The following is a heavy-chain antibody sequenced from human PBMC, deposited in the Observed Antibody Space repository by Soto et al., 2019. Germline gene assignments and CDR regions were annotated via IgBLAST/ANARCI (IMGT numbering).Heavy chain of an antibody. CDR1: GGRFCIYA. D-gene: IGHD6-19*01. CDR3: ATRIAVAGTGWFDP. V-gene: IGHV1-69*13. CDR2: IIPIFGTA. J-gene: IGHJ5*02. Sequence: TSVKICCKACGGRFCIYAISWLRQTLGQGLEWMGGIIPIFGTANYAQKFQGRVTITADESTSTAYMELSSLRSEDTAVYYCATRIAVAGTGWFDPWGQGTLVTVSS.